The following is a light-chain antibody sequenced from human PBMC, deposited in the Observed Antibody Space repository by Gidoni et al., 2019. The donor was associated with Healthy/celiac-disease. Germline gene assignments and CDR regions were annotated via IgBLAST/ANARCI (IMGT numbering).Light chain of an antibody. CDR3: QQYNNWPPIT. J-gene: IGKJ4*01. Sequence: EIVMTQSPATLSVSPGERATLSCRASQSVSSNLSWYQQKPGQAPRLLTYGAFTRATGIPARFSGRGSGTEFTLTISSLQSEDFAVYCCQQYNNWPPITFGGGTKVEIK. CDR1: QSVSSN. V-gene: IGKV3-15*01. CDR2: GAF.